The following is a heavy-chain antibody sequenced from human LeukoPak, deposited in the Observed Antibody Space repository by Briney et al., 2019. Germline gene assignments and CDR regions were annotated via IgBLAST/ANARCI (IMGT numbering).Heavy chain of an antibody. Sequence: PGGSLRLSCAASGFTFSSYGMHWVRQTPGKGLEWVAFIRYDGSNKYYADSVKGRFTISRDNAKNTLYLQMNSLRAEDTAVYYCARDGGGDWGTRYYFDYWGQGTLVTVSS. D-gene: IGHD2-21*02. J-gene: IGHJ4*02. V-gene: IGHV3-30*02. CDR1: GFTFSSYG. CDR3: ARDGGGDWGTRYYFDY. CDR2: IRYDGSNK.